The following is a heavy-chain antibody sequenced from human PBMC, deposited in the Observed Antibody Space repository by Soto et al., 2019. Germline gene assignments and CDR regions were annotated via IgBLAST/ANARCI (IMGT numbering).Heavy chain of an antibody. CDR1: GFTFSSYA. Sequence: GGSLRLSCAASGFTFSSYALNWVRQAPGKGLEWVSSVSDRGGSTYYADSVKGRFIISRDNSKNTLYLQMNSLRAEDTAVYYCAKDLRRLVLDAFDIWGQGTMVTVSS. J-gene: IGHJ3*02. CDR3: AKDLRRLVLDAFDI. D-gene: IGHD6-19*01. CDR2: VSDRGGST. V-gene: IGHV3-23*01.